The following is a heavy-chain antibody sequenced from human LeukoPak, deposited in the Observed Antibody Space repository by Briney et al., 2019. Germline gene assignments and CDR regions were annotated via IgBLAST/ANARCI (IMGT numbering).Heavy chain of an antibody. V-gene: IGHV4-39*07. CDR2: IYYRGST. Sequence: SETLSLTCTVSGGSISSTIYYWGWIRQPPGKGLEWIGRIYYRGSTYYNPSLKSRVAISVDTSKNQFSLKLSSVTAADTAVYYCARDSRSGWGNWFDPWGQGTLVTVSS. D-gene: IGHD6-19*01. CDR3: ARDSRSGWGNWFDP. J-gene: IGHJ5*02. CDR1: GGSISSTIYY.